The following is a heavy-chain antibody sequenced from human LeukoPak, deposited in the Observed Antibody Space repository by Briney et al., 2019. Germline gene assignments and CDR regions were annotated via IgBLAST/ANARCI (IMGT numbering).Heavy chain of an antibody. Sequence: GGSLRLSCAASGFTFSSYGMHWVRQAPGKGLEWVAVIWYDGSNKNYADSVKGRFTISRDNSKNTLYLQMNSLRAEDTAVYYCAREFWEYCSSTSCRGFDPWGQGTLVTVSS. J-gene: IGHJ5*02. D-gene: IGHD2-2*01. CDR1: GFTFSSYG. CDR2: IWYDGSNK. V-gene: IGHV3-33*01. CDR3: AREFWEYCSSTSCRGFDP.